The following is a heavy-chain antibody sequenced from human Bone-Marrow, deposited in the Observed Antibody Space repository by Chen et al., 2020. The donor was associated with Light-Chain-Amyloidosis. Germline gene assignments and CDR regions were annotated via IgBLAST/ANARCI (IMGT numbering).Heavy chain of an antibody. D-gene: IGHD6-13*01. J-gene: IGHJ4*02. CDR3: AREDVQQVGYDY. Sequence: VHLQESGPGLVKPSGTLSLNCPVSGSSIRDNNWWVWVRQSPGKGLEWIAEMHHSGGTNYNPSLKSRRTISVDESKSQFSLKVTSVTAADTAVYYCAREDVQQVGYDYWGQGALVTVSS. CDR1: GSSIRDNNW. CDR2: MHHSGGT. V-gene: IGHV4-4*02.